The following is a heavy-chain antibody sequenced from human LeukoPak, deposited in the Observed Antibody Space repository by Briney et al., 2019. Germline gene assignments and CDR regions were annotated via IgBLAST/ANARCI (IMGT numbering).Heavy chain of an antibody. V-gene: IGHV3-21*01. D-gene: IGHD3-10*01. CDR3: ARDPYFGELSPHVYYWYMDV. J-gene: IGHJ6*03. Sequence: GGSLRLSCAASGFTFNRYHMNWVRQAPGKGLEWVSSITSSSSYTYYAESVKGRFTISRDNAENSLYLQMNSLRAEDTAVYYCARDPYFGELSPHVYYWYMDVWGKGTTVTISS. CDR2: ITSSSSYT. CDR1: GFTFNRYH.